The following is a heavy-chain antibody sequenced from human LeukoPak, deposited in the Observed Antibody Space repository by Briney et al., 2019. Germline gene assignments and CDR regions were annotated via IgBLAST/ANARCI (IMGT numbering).Heavy chain of an antibody. V-gene: IGHV1-69*05. CDR3: ARVRGSSSWYSYFDY. CDR1: GGTFSSYA. Sequence: SSVKVSCKASGGTFSSYAISWVRQAPGQGLEWMGGIIPIFGTANYAQKFQGRVTITTDESTSTAYMELSSLRSEDTAVYYCARVRGSSSWYSYFDYWGQGTLVTVSS. J-gene: IGHJ4*02. CDR2: IIPIFGTA. D-gene: IGHD6-13*01.